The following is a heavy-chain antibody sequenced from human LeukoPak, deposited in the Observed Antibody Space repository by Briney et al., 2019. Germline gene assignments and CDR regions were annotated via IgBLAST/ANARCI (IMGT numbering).Heavy chain of an antibody. CDR1: GFTFSDYY. V-gene: IGHV3-11*01. CDR2: ISSSGSTI. CDR3: ARDKDGSNVFDY. J-gene: IGHJ4*02. D-gene: IGHD5-24*01. Sequence: GGSLRLSCAASGFTFSDYYMSWIRQAPGKGLEGVSYISSSGSTIYYADSEKGRFTISRDNAKNSLYLQMNSLRAEDTAVYYCARDKDGSNVFDYWGQGTLVTVSS.